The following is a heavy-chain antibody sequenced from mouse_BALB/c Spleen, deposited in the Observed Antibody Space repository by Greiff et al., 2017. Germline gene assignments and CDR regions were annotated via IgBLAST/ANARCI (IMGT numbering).Heavy chain of an antibody. J-gene: IGHJ3*01. CDR3: ARDNYKENWFAY. D-gene: IGHD1-3*01. V-gene: IGHV1-4*01. CDR1: GYTFTSYT. CDR2: INPSSGYT. Sequence: QVQLQQSGAELARPGASVKMSCKASGYTFTSYTMHWVKQRPGQGLEWIGYINPSSGYTNYNQKFKDKATLTADKSSSTAYMQLSSLTSEDSAVYYCARDNYKENWFAYWGQGTLVTVSA.